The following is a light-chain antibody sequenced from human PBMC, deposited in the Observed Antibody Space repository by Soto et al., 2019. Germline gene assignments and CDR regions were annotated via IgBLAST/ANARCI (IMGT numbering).Light chain of an antibody. Sequence: SQMTQYTCTLSASVREKVTITCRASQSISSSLNWYQQKSGKAPNLLIYGVSRLQGGVPSRFSGSGSGTDFTLSISSLQPEDFATYYCQQSYTAPSITVGQGRRLEI. CDR1: QSISSS. CDR3: QQSYTAPSIT. J-gene: IGKJ5*01. V-gene: IGKV1-39*01. CDR2: GVS.